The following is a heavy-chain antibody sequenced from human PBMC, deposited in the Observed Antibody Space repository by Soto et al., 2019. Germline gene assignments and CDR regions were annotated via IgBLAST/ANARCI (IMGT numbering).Heavy chain of an antibody. CDR3: AREEGYSNSWSPFDI. D-gene: IGHD6-13*01. V-gene: IGHV1-18*01. Sequence: GASVKVSCKASGYSFTNYGISWVRQAPGQGLEWMGWISSYTSDTNYAQKFQGRLTMTTDTSTRTAYMELASLRPDDTAVYYCAREEGYSNSWSPFDIWGQGTSVTVSS. CDR2: ISSYTSDT. CDR1: GYSFTNYG. J-gene: IGHJ3*02.